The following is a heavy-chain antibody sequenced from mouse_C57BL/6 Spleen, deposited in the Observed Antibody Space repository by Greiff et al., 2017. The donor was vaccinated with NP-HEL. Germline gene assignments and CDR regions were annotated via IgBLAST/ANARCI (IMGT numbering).Heavy chain of an antibody. J-gene: IGHJ3*01. D-gene: IGHD1-1*01. Sequence: QVQLKESGAELVKPGASVKLSCKASGYTFTSYWMHWVKQRPGQGLEWIGMIHPNSGSTNYNEKFKSKATLTVDKSSSTAYMQLSSLTSEDSAVYDCASKVTTVVEGAYWGQGTLVTVSA. CDR2: IHPNSGST. CDR3: ASKVTTVVEGAY. CDR1: GYTFTSYW. V-gene: IGHV1-64*01.